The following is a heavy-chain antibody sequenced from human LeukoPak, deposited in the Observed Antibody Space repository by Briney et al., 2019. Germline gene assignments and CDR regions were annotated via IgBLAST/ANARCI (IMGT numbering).Heavy chain of an antibody. CDR3: ARGRSQMDV. J-gene: IGHJ6*02. CDR2: INPSGGST. CDR1: GYTFTIYY. Sequence: APVKVSCKASGYTFTIYYIHWVRQAPGQGLEWMGIINPSGGSTTYAQNFQGRVTMTRDTSTSTVYMELSRLRSEDTAVYYCARGRSQMDVWGQGTTVTVSS. V-gene: IGHV1-46*01.